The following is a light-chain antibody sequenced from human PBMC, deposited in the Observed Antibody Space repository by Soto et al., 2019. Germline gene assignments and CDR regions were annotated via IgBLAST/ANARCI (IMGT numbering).Light chain of an antibody. Sequence: DIVMTQSPDSLAVSLGERATINCKSSQSVLSSSNNKNYLAWYQQKPGQPPKLLIYWASTRESGVPDRFSGSRSRTDFTLTISSLQAEDVAVYYCQQYYSTPYTFGQGTKLEIK. J-gene: IGKJ2*01. CDR1: QSVLSSSNNKNY. CDR2: WAS. V-gene: IGKV4-1*01. CDR3: QQYYSTPYT.